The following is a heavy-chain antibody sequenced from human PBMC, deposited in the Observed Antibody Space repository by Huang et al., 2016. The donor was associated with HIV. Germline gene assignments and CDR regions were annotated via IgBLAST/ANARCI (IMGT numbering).Heavy chain of an antibody. V-gene: IGHV4-39*01. CDR2: VYQRGST. D-gene: IGHD6-13*01. CDR3: ASQHIGAAATWF. Sequence: QLQLQESGPGQVKPSETLSLTCTVSGDFISSTNYYWGWIRQSPGKGLEWVGSVYQRGSTNYNPSIKSRVTLSVDTSRNQFSLRLNSVTAADTAVYYCASQHIGAAATWFWGRGTQVAVSS. CDR1: GDFISSTNYY. J-gene: IGHJ4*02.